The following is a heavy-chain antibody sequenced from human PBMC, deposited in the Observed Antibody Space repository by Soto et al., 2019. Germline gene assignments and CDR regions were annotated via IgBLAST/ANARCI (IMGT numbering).Heavy chain of an antibody. J-gene: IGHJ3*02. CDR1: GGSISSSSYY. CDR3: ARVLESHQELVDTVAGNDAFDI. V-gene: IGHV4-39*01. CDR2: IYYSGST. Sequence: SETLSLTCTVSGGSISSSSYYWGWIRQPPGKGLEWIGSIYYSGSTYYNPSLKSRVTISVDTSKNQFSLKLSSVTAADTAVYYCARVLESHQELVDTVAGNDAFDICGQGKMVTVSS. D-gene: IGHD6-19*01.